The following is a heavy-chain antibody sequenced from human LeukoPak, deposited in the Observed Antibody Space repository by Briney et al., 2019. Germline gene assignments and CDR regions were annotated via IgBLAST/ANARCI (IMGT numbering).Heavy chain of an antibody. J-gene: IGHJ4*02. V-gene: IGHV3-23*01. CDR1: GFSFSSYA. CDR2: ISGSGGST. Sequence: GGSLRLSCAASGFSFSSYAMNWVRQAPGKGLEWVSVISGSGGSTNYADSVKGRFTISRDNSKNTLYLQMNSLRAEDTAVYYCAKPEDRYSSPDYWGQGTLVTVSS. CDR3: AKPEDRYSSPDY. D-gene: IGHD6-13*01.